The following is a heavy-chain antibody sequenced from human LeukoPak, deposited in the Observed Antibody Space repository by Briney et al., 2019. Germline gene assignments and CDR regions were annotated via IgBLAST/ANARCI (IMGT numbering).Heavy chain of an antibody. CDR2: IFHIGTT. Sequence: PSRTLSLTCAVSGASISRSDWWTWVRQPPGRGLEWIGEIFHIGTTNYNPSLKSRVTKSVAKSKNQFSLHLSSVTAADTAVYYCAMLMTTSFSTYKPFGNLGQGNLVTGS. D-gene: IGHD4-17*01. CDR3: AMLMTTSFSTYKPFGN. V-gene: IGHV4-4*02. CDR1: GASISRSDW. J-gene: IGHJ4*01.